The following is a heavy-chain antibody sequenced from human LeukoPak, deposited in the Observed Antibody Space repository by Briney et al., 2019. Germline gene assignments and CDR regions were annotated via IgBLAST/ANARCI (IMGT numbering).Heavy chain of an antibody. CDR1: GYTFTGYY. CDR3: ARDALVGAAILHWFDP. Sequence: GASVKVSCKASGYTFTGYYMHWVRQAPRQGLEWMGWINPNSGGTNYAQKFQGRVTMTRDTSISTAYMELSRLRSDDTAVYYCARDALVGAAILHWFDPWGQGTLVTVSS. J-gene: IGHJ5*02. CDR2: INPNSGGT. V-gene: IGHV1-2*02. D-gene: IGHD2-2*01.